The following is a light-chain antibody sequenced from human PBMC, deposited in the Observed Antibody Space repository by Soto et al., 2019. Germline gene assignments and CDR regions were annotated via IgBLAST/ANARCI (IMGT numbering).Light chain of an antibody. CDR1: QSVSNY. Sequence: DIQMTQSPSSLSASVGDRVTITCRASQSVSNYLNWYQQKPGKAPNLLMYAASSLQSGVPSRFSGSVSGTDFTITISSLQPEDFATYYCQQPYSTPWTFGQGTKVEIK. CDR3: QQPYSTPWT. CDR2: AAS. J-gene: IGKJ1*01. V-gene: IGKV1-39*01.